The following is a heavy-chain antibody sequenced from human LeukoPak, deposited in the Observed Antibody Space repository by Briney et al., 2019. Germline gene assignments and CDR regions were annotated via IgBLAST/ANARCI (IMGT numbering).Heavy chain of an antibody. Sequence: GGSLRLSCAASGFTFASYAMTWVRQAPGKGLEWVSLISDTGTNTYYTDSVKGRFTISRDNSKNSLFLQMNSLRADDTAVYYCVKRRWIPDYWGQGTLVTVSS. CDR1: GFTFASYA. CDR3: VKRRWIPDY. CDR2: ISDTGTNT. V-gene: IGHV3-23*01. D-gene: IGHD1-1*01. J-gene: IGHJ4*02.